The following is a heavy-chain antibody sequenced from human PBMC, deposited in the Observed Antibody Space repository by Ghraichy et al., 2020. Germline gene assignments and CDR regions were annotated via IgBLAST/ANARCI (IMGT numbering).Heavy chain of an antibody. CDR3: AKSYCTNGVCYNEHYYYYGMEV. D-gene: IGHD2-8*01. CDR2: ISGSGGST. V-gene: IGHV3-23*01. J-gene: IGHJ6*02. CDR1: GFTFSSYA. Sequence: LSLTCAASGFTFSSYAMSWVRLAPGKGLEWVSAISGSGGSTYYADSVKGRFTISRDNSKNTLYLQMNSLRAEDTAVYYCAKSYCTNGVCYNEHYYYYGMEVWGQGTTGTVSS.